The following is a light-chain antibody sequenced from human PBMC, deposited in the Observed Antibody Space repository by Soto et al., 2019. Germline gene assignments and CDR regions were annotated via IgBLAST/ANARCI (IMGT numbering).Light chain of an antibody. J-gene: IGLJ2*01. Sequence: QYALAQPRSVSGSPGQSVAISCTGTSSDVGAYDFVSWYQQHPGKVPKLLIYDVTKRPSGVPDRFSGSKSGNTASLTISGLQAEDEADYYCCSYAGSREGVFGGGTKVTVL. V-gene: IGLV2-11*01. CDR2: DVT. CDR1: SSDVGAYDF. CDR3: CSYAGSREGV.